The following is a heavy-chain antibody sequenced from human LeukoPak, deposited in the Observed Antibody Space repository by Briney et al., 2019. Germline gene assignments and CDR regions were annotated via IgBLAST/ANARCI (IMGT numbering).Heavy chain of an antibody. D-gene: IGHD6-6*01. Sequence: SETLSLTCTVSGGSISSGGYYWSWIRQHPGKGLEWIGYIYYSGSTYYNPSLKSRVTISVDTSKNQFSLKLSSVTAADTAVYYCARQVPEYYYGMDAWGQGTTVTVSS. CDR2: IYYSGST. CDR1: GGSISSGGYY. J-gene: IGHJ6*02. V-gene: IGHV4-31*03. CDR3: ARQVPEYYYGMDA.